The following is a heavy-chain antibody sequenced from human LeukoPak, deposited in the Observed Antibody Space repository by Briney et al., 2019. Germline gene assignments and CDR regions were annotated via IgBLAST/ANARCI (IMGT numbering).Heavy chain of an antibody. CDR2: ISYDGSNK. J-gene: IGHJ4*02. CDR1: GFTFSSYG. V-gene: IGHV3-30*03. CDR3: ARVTAYGSGSYDFDY. D-gene: IGHD3-10*01. Sequence: GRSLRLSCAASGFTFSSYGMHWVRQAPGKGLEWVAVISYDGSNKYYADSVKGRFTISRDNSKNTLYLQMNSLRAEDTAVYYCARVTAYGSGSYDFDYWGQGTLVTVSS.